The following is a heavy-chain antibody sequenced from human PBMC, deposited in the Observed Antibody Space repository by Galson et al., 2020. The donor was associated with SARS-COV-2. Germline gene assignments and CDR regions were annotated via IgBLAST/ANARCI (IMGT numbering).Heavy chain of an antibody. D-gene: IGHD4-17*01. CDR1: GYTLTELS. V-gene: IGHV1-24*01. CDR3: ATGPTVTTYNTVFDP. Sequence: GASVKVYCKVSGYTLTELSMHWVRQAPGKGLEWMGGFDPEDGETIYAQKFQGRVTMTEDTSTDTAYMELSSLRSEDTAVYYCATGPTVTTYNTVFDPWGQGTLVTVSS. CDR2: FDPEDGET. J-gene: IGHJ5*02.